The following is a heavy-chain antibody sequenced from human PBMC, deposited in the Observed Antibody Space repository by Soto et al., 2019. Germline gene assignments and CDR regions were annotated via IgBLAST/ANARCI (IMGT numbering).Heavy chain of an antibody. J-gene: IGHJ6*02. Sequence: SVKVSCKASGCTFSSYAISWVRQAPGQGLEWMGGIIPIFGTANYAQKFQGRVTITADESTSTAYMELSSLRSEDTAVYYCARGRGTMVRGVIISYYGMDVWGQGTTVTVSS. CDR3: ARGRGTMVRGVIISYYGMDV. V-gene: IGHV1-69*13. CDR2: IIPIFGTA. D-gene: IGHD3-10*01. CDR1: GCTFSSYA.